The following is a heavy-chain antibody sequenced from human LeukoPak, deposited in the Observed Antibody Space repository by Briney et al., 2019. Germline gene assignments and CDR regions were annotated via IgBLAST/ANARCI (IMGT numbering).Heavy chain of an antibody. CDR1: GFTFSSYG. CDR2: IRYDGSNK. Sequence: GGSLRLSCAASGFTFSSYGMHWVRQAPGKGLEWVAFIRYDGSNKYYADSVKGRFTISRDNSKNTLYLQMNSLRAEDTAVYYCAKAHYGSGDAYYYYMDVWGKGTTVTVSS. V-gene: IGHV3-30*02. J-gene: IGHJ6*03. CDR3: AKAHYGSGDAYYYYMDV. D-gene: IGHD3-10*01.